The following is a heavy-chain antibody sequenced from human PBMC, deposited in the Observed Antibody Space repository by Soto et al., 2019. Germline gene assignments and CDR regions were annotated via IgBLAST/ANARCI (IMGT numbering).Heavy chain of an antibody. CDR3: AREGRSIAAFDY. V-gene: IGHV4-31*03. CDR1: GGSISSGGYY. J-gene: IGHJ4*02. CDR2: IYYSGST. Sequence: QVQLQESGPGLVKPSQTLSLTCNVSGGSISSGGYYWSWIRQHPGKGLEWIGYIYYSGSTYYNPSLRSRVTISVDTSKNQFSLKLSSVTAADTAVYYCAREGRSIAAFDYWGQGTLVTVSS. D-gene: IGHD6-6*01.